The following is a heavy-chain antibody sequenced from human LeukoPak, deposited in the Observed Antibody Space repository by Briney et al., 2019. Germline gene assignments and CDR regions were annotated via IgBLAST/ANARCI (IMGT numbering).Heavy chain of an antibody. J-gene: IGHJ4*02. Sequence: ASVKVSCKASGGTFSSYAISWVRQAPGQGLEWMGGIIPIFGTANYAQKFQGRVTITADESKSTAYMELSSLRAEDTAVYYCARGEIFGVVIIPNYFDYWGQGTLVTVSS. CDR2: IIPIFGTA. D-gene: IGHD3-3*01. CDR1: GGTFSSYA. CDR3: ARGEIFGVVIIPNYFDY. V-gene: IGHV1-69*01.